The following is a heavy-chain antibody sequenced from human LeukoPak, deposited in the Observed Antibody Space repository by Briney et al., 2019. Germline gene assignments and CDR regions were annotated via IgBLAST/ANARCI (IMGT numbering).Heavy chain of an antibody. CDR1: GASITSGNYF. Sequence: SETLSLTCTVSGASITSGNYFWYWIRQPAGKGLEWIGRIYTSGHTNHNPSLKSRVTIPLDTSKNQFSLKVSSVTAADTAVYYCASGAWSGYYYYGMDVWGEGTTVTVSS. D-gene: IGHD3-3*01. V-gene: IGHV4-61*02. J-gene: IGHJ6*04. CDR2: IYTSGHT. CDR3: ASGAWSGYYYYGMDV.